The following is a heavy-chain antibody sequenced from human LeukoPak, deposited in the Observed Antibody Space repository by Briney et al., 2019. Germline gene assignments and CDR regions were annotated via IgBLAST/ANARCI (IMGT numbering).Heavy chain of an antibody. V-gene: IGHV3-23*01. CDR1: GFTFSSYA. D-gene: IGHD5-18*01. CDR3: AGRPTGYSSGYIH. Sequence: GESLRLSCATSGFTFSSYAVSWVRQAPEKGLDWVSVISGSAHKIRYADSVKGRFTISRDNSENIVYLQMNNLRVEDTAVYYCAGRPTGYSSGYIHWGQGTLVTVSS. J-gene: IGHJ4*02. CDR2: ISGSAHKI.